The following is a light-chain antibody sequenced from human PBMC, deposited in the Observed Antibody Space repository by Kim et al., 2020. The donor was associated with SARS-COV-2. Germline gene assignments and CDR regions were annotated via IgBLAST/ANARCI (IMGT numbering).Light chain of an antibody. CDR2: EDH. V-gene: IGLV6-57*01. J-gene: IGLJ3*02. CDR1: SGSIASNY. Sequence: KTVTSAGSRSSGSIASNYVQWFQQRPGSSPTTVIYEDHQRPAGVPDRFSGSSDSSSNSASLTIPALKTEDEADYYCQSYASNNQGVFGGGTQLTVL. CDR3: QSYASNNQGV.